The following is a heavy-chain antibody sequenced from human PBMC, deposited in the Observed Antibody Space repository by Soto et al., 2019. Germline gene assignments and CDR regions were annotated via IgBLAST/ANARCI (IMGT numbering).Heavy chain of an antibody. CDR1: GFTFSSYA. J-gene: IGHJ4*02. CDR3: AKDRGLYCSGGSCYSDY. D-gene: IGHD2-15*01. CDR2: ISGSGGST. V-gene: IGHV3-23*01. Sequence: GGSLRLSCAASGFTFSSYAMSWVRQAPGKGLEWVSAISGSGGSTYYADSVKGRFTISRDNSKNTLYLQMNSLRAEDTAVYYCAKDRGLYCSGGSCYSDYWGQGTLVTVSS.